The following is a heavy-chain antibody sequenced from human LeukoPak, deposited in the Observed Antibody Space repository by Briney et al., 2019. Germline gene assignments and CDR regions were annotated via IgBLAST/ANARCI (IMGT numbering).Heavy chain of an antibody. CDR1: GFTFSSYG. CDR2: ISSATSYI. J-gene: IGHJ1*01. D-gene: IGHD3-16*01. V-gene: IGHV3-21*01. CDR3: ARGGMGPSGGIQH. Sequence: GGSLRLSCAASGFTFSSYGMNWVRQAPGKGLEWVSSISSATSYISYVDSVKGRFTISRDNAKNSLYLEMNSLRVEDTAVYYCARGGMGPSGGIQHWGQGTLVTVSS.